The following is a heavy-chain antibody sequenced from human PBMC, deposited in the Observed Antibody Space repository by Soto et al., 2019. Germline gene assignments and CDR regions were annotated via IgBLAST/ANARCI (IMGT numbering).Heavy chain of an antibody. D-gene: IGHD3-16*01. Sequence: PSETLSLTCTVSGGSISPFYWSWVRQPPGKGLEWIGYLYYSDNTNYNPSLKSRVTISVDASKNQVSLRLTSVTAADTAVYYCARVGGVAARTLDYCGQGSVVTVSS. J-gene: IGHJ4*02. CDR3: ARVGGVAARTLDY. CDR2: LYYSDNT. V-gene: IGHV4-59*01. CDR1: GGSISPFY.